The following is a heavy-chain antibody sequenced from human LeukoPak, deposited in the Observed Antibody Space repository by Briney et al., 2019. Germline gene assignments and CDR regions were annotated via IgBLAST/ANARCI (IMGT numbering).Heavy chain of an antibody. Sequence: ASVKVSCKASGYTFTDYYMHWVRQAPGQGLEWMGWINPNSGGTNYAQKFQGRVTMTRDTSISTAYMELSGLRSDDTAVYYCARAPYYYDSSGYPGYYFDYWGQGTLVTVSS. CDR2: INPNSGGT. CDR3: ARAPYYYDSSGYPGYYFDY. D-gene: IGHD3-22*01. V-gene: IGHV1-2*02. CDR1: GYTFTDYY. J-gene: IGHJ4*02.